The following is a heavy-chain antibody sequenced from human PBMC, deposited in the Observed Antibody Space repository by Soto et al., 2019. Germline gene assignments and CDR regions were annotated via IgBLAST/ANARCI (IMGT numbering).Heavy chain of an antibody. CDR3: ARADYDFWSGYLDLDY. CDR2: IWYDGSNK. Sequence: GGSLRLSCAASGFTFSSYGMHWVRQAPGKGLEWVAVIWYDGSNKYYADSVKGRFTISRDNSKNTLYLQMNSLRAEDTAVYYCARADYDFWSGYLDLDYWGQGTLVTVSS. CDR1: GFTFSSYG. J-gene: IGHJ4*02. D-gene: IGHD3-3*01. V-gene: IGHV3-33*01.